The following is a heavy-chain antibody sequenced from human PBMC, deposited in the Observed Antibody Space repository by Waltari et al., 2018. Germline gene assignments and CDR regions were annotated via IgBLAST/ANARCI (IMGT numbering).Heavy chain of an antibody. D-gene: IGHD3-22*01. V-gene: IGHV4-34*01. CDR2: INHRGST. J-gene: IGHJ6*02. CDR3: AHSKGPYYYGMDV. Sequence: QVQLQQWGAGLLKPSETLSLTCAVYGGSFSGYYWSWIRQPPGKGLEWIGEINHRGSTNYNPSLKSRVTISVDTSKNQFSLKLSSVTAADTAVYYCAHSKGPYYYGMDVWGQGTTVTVSS. CDR1: GGSFSGYY.